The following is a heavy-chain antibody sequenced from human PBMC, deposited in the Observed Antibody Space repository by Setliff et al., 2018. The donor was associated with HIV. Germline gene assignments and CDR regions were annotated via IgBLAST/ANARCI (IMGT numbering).Heavy chain of an antibody. J-gene: IGHJ4*02. V-gene: IGHV3-23*01. CDR2: ISGSGGST. D-gene: IGHD5-18*01. CDR3: ASIELAAMVPVDY. CDR1: GFTFSSYA. Sequence: GGSLRLSCAASGFTFSSYAMSWVRQAPGKGLEWVSAISGSGGSTYYADSVKGRFTISRDNAKNTLYLQMNSLRAEDTAVYYCASIELAAMVPVDYWGQGTLVTVSS.